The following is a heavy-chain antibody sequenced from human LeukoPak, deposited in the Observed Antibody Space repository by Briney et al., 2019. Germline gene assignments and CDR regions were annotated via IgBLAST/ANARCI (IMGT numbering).Heavy chain of an antibody. V-gene: IGHV3-48*03. D-gene: IGHD6-19*01. CDR1: GFTFSSHE. Sequence: PGGSLRLSCAASGFTFSSHEMNWLRQAPGKGLEWVSYISSSGSTIKYADSVKGRFTISRDNSKNTLYLQMNSLRAEDTAVYYCAREVENTSGWYSHFDYWGQGTLVTVSS. J-gene: IGHJ4*02. CDR2: ISSSGSTI. CDR3: AREVENTSGWYSHFDY.